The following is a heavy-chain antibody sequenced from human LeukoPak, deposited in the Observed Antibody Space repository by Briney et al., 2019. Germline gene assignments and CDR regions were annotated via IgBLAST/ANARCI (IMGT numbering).Heavy chain of an antibody. J-gene: IGHJ4*02. D-gene: IGHD6-19*01. CDR1: GFTFGDYA. Sequence: PGRSLRLSCTASGFTFGDYAMSWFRQAPGKGLEWVGFIRSKAYGGTTEYAASVKGRFTISRDDSKSIAYLQMNSLKTEDTAVYYCTRDVRQWLAYYFDYWGQGTLVTVSS. V-gene: IGHV3-49*03. CDR3: TRDVRQWLAYYFDY. CDR2: IRSKAYGGTT.